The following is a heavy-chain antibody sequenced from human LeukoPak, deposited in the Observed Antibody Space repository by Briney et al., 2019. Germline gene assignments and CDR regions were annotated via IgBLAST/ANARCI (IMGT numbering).Heavy chain of an antibody. Sequence: GGSLRLSCAVSGFTVSGDYMSWVRQAPGKGLEWVANIKQDGSEKYYVDSVKGRFTISRDNAKNSLYLQMNSLRAEDTAVYYCARDLRQVIWGFFDYWGQGTLVTVSS. CDR3: ARDLRQVIWGFFDY. V-gene: IGHV3-7*01. CDR1: GFTVSGDY. J-gene: IGHJ4*02. D-gene: IGHD2-21*01. CDR2: IKQDGSEK.